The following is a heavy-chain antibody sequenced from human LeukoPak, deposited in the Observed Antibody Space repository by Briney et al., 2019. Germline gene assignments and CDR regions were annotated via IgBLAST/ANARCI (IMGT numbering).Heavy chain of an antibody. CDR3: ARITSKVSLGGGWYFDY. V-gene: IGHV3-66*01. Sequence: PGGSLRLSCAASGFSFNSFAMSWVRQAPGKGLEWVSVIYSGGSTYYPDSVKGRFIITRDDSQNTLYLQMNSLRAEDMAVYYCARITSKVSLGGGWYFDYWGQGTLVTVSS. J-gene: IGHJ4*02. D-gene: IGHD6-19*01. CDR2: IYSGGST. CDR1: GFSFNSFA.